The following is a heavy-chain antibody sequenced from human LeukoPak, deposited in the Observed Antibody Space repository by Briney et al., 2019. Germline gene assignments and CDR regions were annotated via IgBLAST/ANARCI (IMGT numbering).Heavy chain of an antibody. CDR2: IYRNGRT. D-gene: IGHD2-2*01. Sequence: SETLSLTCTVSGYDISSGFYWGWIRQSPRKGLEWIANIYRNGRTYHNPSLQSRVTISVDVSKNQFSLKLTSVTAADTAMYFCARHQTGVVDYWGQGILVTVSS. J-gene: IGHJ4*02. V-gene: IGHV4-38-2*02. CDR1: GYDISSGFY. CDR3: ARHQTGVVDY.